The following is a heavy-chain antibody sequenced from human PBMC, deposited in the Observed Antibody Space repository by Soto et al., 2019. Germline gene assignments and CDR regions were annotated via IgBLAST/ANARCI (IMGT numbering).Heavy chain of an antibody. CDR2: INHSGST. CDR3: ARGRCSGGSCYAWFDP. Sequence: LSLTCAVYGGSFSGYYWRWIRQPPGKGLEWIGEINHSGSTNYNPSLKSRVTISVDASKNQFSLKLSSVTAADTAVYYCARGRCSGGSCYAWFDPWGQGTLVTVSS. J-gene: IGHJ5*02. V-gene: IGHV4-34*01. D-gene: IGHD2-15*01. CDR1: GGSFSGYY.